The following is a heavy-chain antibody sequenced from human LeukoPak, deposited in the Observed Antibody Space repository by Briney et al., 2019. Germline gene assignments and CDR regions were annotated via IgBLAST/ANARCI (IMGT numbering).Heavy chain of an antibody. V-gene: IGHV3-9*03. CDR2: ISWNSGSI. Sequence: GRSLRLSCAASGFTFDDYAMHWVRQAPGKGLEWVSGISWNSGSIGYADSVKGRFIISRDNAKNSLYLQMNSLRAEDVAVYYCAKYFYDGSGTHYFDYWGQGTPVTVSS. CDR1: GFTFDDYA. CDR3: AKYFYDGSGTHYFDY. J-gene: IGHJ4*02. D-gene: IGHD3-22*01.